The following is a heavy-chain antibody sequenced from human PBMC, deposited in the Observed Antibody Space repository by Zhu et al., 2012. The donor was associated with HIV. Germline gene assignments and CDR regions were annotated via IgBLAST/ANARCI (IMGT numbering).Heavy chain of an antibody. CDR1: GAAISSSSYY. Sequence: QVQLQESGPGLVKPSETLSVMCSVSGAAISSSSYYWGWIRQPPGRGLEWIGSVFYSGNTNYNPSLKSRVSISADTSKRTLSLKLHSVTAADTAVYYCARRGGDGAGYFNYVGPGNPGHRLL. J-gene: IGHJ4*02. V-gene: IGHV4-39*07. CDR3: ARRGGDGAGYFNY. D-gene: IGHD2-21*02. CDR2: VFYSGNT.